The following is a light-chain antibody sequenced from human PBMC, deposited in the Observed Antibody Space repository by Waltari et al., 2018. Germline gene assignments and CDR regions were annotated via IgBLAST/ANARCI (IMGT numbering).Light chain of an antibody. V-gene: IGKV3-11*01. CDR2: DAS. CDR3: QQRSNWPGT. CDR1: QSVSSY. Sequence: EIVLTQSPATLSLSPGERATLSCRASQSVSSYLDWYQQKHGQAPRILIYDASNRATGIPARFSGSGSGTDFTLTISSLEPEDFAVYYCQQRSNWPGTFGQGTKLEI. J-gene: IGKJ2*01.